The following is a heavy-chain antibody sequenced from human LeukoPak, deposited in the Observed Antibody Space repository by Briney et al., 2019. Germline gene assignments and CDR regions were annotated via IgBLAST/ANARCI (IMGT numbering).Heavy chain of an antibody. CDR2: ISSSSSYI. CDR3: ARARDGDYVDYFDY. D-gene: IGHD4-17*01. V-gene: IGHV3-21*01. CDR1: GFTFSSYS. J-gene: IGHJ4*02. Sequence: GGSLRLSCAAPGFTFSSYSMNWVRQAPGKGLEWVSSISSSSSYIYYADSVKGRFTISRDNAKNSLYLQMNSLRAEDTAVYYCARARDGDYVDYFDYWGQGTLVTVSS.